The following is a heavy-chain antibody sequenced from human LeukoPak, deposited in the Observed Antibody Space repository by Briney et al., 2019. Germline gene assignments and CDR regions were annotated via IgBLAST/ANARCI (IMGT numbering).Heavy chain of an antibody. J-gene: IGHJ4*02. D-gene: IGHD1-26*01. CDR1: GFVFDDYD. Sequence: GGSLRLSCGASGFVFDDYDIHWVRQAPGKGLEWVAFIRSDGYHTYYTDSVKGRFIITRDNFKNTLYLQMNSLRLEDMAVYYCAKPSGSGVDYWGRGTRVTVSS. CDR3: AKPSGSGVDY. V-gene: IGHV3-30*02. CDR2: IRSDGYHT.